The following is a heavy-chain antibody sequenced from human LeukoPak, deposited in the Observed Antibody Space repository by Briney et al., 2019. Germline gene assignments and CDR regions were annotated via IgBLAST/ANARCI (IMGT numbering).Heavy chain of an antibody. Sequence: SETLSLTCTVSGGSISSYYWSWVRQPPVKGLEWIAYIYYRGSTNYNPSLKSRVTISVDASKNQFSLKVNSVTATDTAVYYCARRTYTEGTWYFDLWGRGTLVTVSS. CDR3: ARRTYTEGTWYFDL. CDR2: IYYRGST. V-gene: IGHV4-59*08. D-gene: IGHD2-2*02. CDR1: GGSISSYY. J-gene: IGHJ2*01.